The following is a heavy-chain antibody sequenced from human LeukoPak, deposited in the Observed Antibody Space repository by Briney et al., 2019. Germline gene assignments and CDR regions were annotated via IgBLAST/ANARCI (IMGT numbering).Heavy chain of an antibody. D-gene: IGHD2-2*01. Sequence: GGSLRLSCAASGFTFSSYSMNWVRQAPGKGLEWVSSISSSSSYIYYADSVKGRFTISRDNAKNSLYLQMNSLRAEDTAVYYCAGELDIVVVPAPQNRDYWGRGTLVTVSS. CDR1: GFTFSSYS. V-gene: IGHV3-21*01. CDR3: AGELDIVVVPAPQNRDY. J-gene: IGHJ4*02. CDR2: ISSSSSYI.